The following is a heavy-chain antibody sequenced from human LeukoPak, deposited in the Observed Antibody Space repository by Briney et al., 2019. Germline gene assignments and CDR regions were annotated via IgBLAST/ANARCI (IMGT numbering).Heavy chain of an antibody. CDR1: GGTFSSYA. D-gene: IGHD2-2*01. CDR2: IIPIFGTA. J-gene: IGHJ4*02. Sequence: SVKVSCKASGGTFSSYAISWVRQAPGQGLEWMGGIIPIFGTANYAQKFQGRVTITADESTSTAYMELSSLRSEDTAVYYCARDRYQLLPGDYWGQGTLVTVSS. V-gene: IGHV1-69*13. CDR3: ARDRYQLLPGDY.